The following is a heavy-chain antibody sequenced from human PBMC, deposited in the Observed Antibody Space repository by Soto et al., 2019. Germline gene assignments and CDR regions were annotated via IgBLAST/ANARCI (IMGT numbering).Heavy chain of an antibody. CDR3: ARDSGDYFSGMDV. D-gene: IGHD4-17*01. J-gene: IGHJ6*02. CDR2: IGAYNVNT. Sequence: ASVKVSCKASGYTFTSNGLSWVRQAPGQGLEWMGWIGAYNVNTNYAQNLQGRVTMTTDTSTSTAYMELRSLRSDDTAVYYCARDSGDYFSGMDVWGQGTTVTVSS. CDR1: GYTFTSNG. V-gene: IGHV1-18*01.